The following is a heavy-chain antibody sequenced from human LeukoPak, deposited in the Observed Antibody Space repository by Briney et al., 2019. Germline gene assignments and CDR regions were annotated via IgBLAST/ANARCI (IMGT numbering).Heavy chain of an antibody. CDR2: IYYSGST. Sequence: PSGTLSPTCAVSGGYISSSNWWSWVRQPPGKGLEWIGSIYYSGSTYYNPSLKSRVTISVDTSKNQFSLKLSSVTAADTAVYYCARDTEYQLDYYYYGMDVWGQGTTVTVSS. CDR1: GGYISSSNW. D-gene: IGHD2-2*01. CDR3: ARDTEYQLDYYYYGMDV. V-gene: IGHV4-4*02. J-gene: IGHJ6*02.